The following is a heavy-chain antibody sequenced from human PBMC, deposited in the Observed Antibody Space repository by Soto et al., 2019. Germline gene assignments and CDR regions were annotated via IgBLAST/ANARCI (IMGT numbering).Heavy chain of an antibody. CDR3: ARQGSGYLTPSNWFDP. Sequence: PSETLSLTCTVSGGSIRSSSYYWGWIRQPPGKGLEWIGSIYYSGSTYYNPSLKSRVTISVDTSKNQFSLKLSSVTAADTAVYYCARQGSGYLTPSNWFDPWGQGTLVTVSS. V-gene: IGHV4-39*01. D-gene: IGHD3-3*01. J-gene: IGHJ5*02. CDR2: IYYSGST. CDR1: GGSIRSSSYY.